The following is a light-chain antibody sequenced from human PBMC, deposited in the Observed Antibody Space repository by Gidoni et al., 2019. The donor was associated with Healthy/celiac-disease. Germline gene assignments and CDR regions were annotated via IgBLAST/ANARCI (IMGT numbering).Light chain of an antibody. Sequence: QSALTQPASVSGSPGQSITISCTGTSRDVGGYNYVSWYQQHQGKAPKLMIYDVSNRPSGVSNRFSGSKSGNTASLTISGLQAEDEADYYCSSYTSSSTYVVFGGGTKLTVL. CDR2: DVS. J-gene: IGLJ2*01. V-gene: IGLV2-14*03. CDR1: SRDVGGYNY. CDR3: SSYTSSSTYVV.